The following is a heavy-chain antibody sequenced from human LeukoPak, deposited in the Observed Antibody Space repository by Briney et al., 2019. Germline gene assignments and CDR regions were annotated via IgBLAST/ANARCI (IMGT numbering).Heavy chain of an antibody. D-gene: IGHD3-9*01. Sequence: PGGSLRLSCAASGFTFSSYGMHWVRQAPGKGLEWVAVISYDGSNKYYADSVKGRFTISRDNSKNTLYLQMNSLRAEDTAVYYCAKFDYDILTGYYTYYGTDVWGQGTTVTVSS. CDR1: GFTFSSYG. V-gene: IGHV3-30*18. CDR3: AKFDYDILTGYYTYYGTDV. J-gene: IGHJ6*02. CDR2: ISYDGSNK.